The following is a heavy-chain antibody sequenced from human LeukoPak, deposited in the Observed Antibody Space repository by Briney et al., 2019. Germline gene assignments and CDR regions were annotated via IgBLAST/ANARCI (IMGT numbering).Heavy chain of an antibody. Sequence: ASVKVSCKASGYSFTSYRINWVRQAPGQGLEWMGWISVYNGNTNYAQKLQGRVTMTTDTSTSTAYMELRSLRSDDTAVYYCARVDSSGWYQRKPYYYYMDVWGKGTTVTISS. CDR1: GYSFTSYR. V-gene: IGHV1-18*01. CDR3: ARVDSSGWYQRKPYYYYMDV. CDR2: ISVYNGNT. D-gene: IGHD6-19*01. J-gene: IGHJ6*03.